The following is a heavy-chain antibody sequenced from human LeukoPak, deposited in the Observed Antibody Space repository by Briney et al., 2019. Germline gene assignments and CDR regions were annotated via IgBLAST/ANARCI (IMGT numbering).Heavy chain of an antibody. CDR2: IYYSGST. CDR1: GGSISSYY. CDR3: ARSGGEQVDY. D-gene: IGHD1-26*01. Sequence: SETLSFTCTVSGGSISSYYWSWIRQPPGKGLEWIGYIYYSGSTNYNPSLKSRVTISVDTSKNQFSLKLSSVTAADTAVYYCARSGGEQVDYWGQGTLVTVSS. V-gene: IGHV4-59*01. J-gene: IGHJ4*02.